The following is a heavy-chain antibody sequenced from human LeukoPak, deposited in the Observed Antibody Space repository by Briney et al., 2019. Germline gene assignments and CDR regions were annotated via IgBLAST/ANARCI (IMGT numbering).Heavy chain of an antibody. Sequence: ASVKVSCKASGYGFTDYYMHWVRQAPGQGLEWMGWINPNSGGTNSAQKFQGRVTMTRDTSITTVYMEVSWLTSDDTAIYYCARADRLHGGPYLIGPWGQGTLVTVSS. CDR1: GYGFTDYY. V-gene: IGHV1-2*02. D-gene: IGHD2-21*01. J-gene: IGHJ5*02. CDR3: ARADRLHGGPYLIGP. CDR2: INPNSGGT.